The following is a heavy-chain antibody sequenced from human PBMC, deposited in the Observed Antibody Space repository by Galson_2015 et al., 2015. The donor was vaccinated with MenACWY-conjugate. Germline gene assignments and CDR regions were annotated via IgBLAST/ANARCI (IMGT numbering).Heavy chain of an antibody. D-gene: IGHD2-21*01. CDR3: AKRAIQGGQNFFDP. V-gene: IGHV3-23*01. CDR2: ISGNSGSI. CDR1: GFIFSDFG. J-gene: IGHJ5*02. Sequence: SLRLSCAASGFIFSDFGMSWVRQAPGTGLEWISLISGNSGSIYYADSEKGRFTISRDNSKNTVYLPMNSLRAEDTAVYYCAKRAIQGGQNFFDPWGQGALVIVSS.